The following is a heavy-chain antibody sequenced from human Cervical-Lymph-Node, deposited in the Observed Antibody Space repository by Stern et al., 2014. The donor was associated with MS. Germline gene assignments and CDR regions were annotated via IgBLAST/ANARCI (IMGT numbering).Heavy chain of an antibody. CDR1: GGSIASSSYY. J-gene: IGHJ6*02. CDR3: AREDYDGSGHPYYYGLDV. Sequence: QVQLQESGPGLVKPSQTLSLTCTVSGGSIASSSYYWSWIRQPAGKGLEWIGRIFTSGSPIYNPPHQSRITWSVDTSKNQFPLRLSSGTAADTAVYYCAREDYDGSGHPYYYGLDVWGQGTTVTVSS. D-gene: IGHD3-22*01. V-gene: IGHV4-61*02. CDR2: IFTSGSP.